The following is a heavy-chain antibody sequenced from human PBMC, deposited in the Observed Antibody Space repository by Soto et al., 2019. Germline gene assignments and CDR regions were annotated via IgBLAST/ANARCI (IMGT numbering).Heavy chain of an antibody. D-gene: IGHD3-16*01. CDR3: ARVSGGGFDY. J-gene: IGHJ4*01. CDR2: IYHTETT. Sequence: PSETLSLTCAVSGYSISSGYYWGWIRQPPGKGPEWIGSIYHTETTYDNPSLKSRVTMSVDTSKNHFSLNLKSVTAADTAVYYGARVSGGGFDYWGQGTTVTVSS. CDR1: GYSISSGYY. V-gene: IGHV4-38-2*01.